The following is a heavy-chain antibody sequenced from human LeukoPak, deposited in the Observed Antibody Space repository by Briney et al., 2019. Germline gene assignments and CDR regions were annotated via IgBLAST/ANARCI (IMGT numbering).Heavy chain of an antibody. CDR3: ARIRGISLDYMDV. V-gene: IGHV4-59*01. J-gene: IGHJ6*03. CDR1: GGSISSYY. D-gene: IGHD2/OR15-2a*01. Sequence: SETLSLTCTVSGGSISSYYWSWIRHPPGKGLEWIGYIYYSGSTNYNPSLKSRVTISVDTSKNQFSLKLSSVTAADTAVYYCARIRGISLDYMDVWGKGTTVTVSS. CDR2: IYYSGST.